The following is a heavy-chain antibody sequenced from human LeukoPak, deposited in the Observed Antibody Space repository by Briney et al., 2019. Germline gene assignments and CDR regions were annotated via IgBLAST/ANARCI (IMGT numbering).Heavy chain of an antibody. D-gene: IGHD4-17*01. J-gene: IGHJ4*02. CDR1: GESLNSYY. CDR3: ARQSYDYGDYAYFDY. V-gene: IGHV4-34*01. CDR2: IYESGST. Sequence: KPSETLSLTCAVYGESLNSYYWSWIRQPPGKGLEWIGEIYESGSTEYNPSLKSRVTISMVPSKQQFSLSLTSVTAADTAVYYCARQSYDYGDYAYFDYWGQGTLVTVSS.